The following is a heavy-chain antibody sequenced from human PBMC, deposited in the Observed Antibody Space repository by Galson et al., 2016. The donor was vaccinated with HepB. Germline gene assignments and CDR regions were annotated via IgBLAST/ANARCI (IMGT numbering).Heavy chain of an antibody. Sequence: SLRLSCAASGFTFSTSGMNWVRQAPGKGLEWVSYITERSSTMYYADSVKGRFTISRDNAENSLYLQMNSLRADDTAVYYCARAARGAFDLWGQGTLVTVSS. CDR2: ITERSSTM. D-gene: IGHD1-26*01. J-gene: IGHJ5*02. CDR1: GFTFSTSG. V-gene: IGHV3-48*01. CDR3: ARAARGAFDL.